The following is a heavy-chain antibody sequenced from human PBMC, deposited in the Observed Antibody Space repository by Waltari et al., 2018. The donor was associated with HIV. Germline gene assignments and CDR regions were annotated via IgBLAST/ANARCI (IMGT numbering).Heavy chain of an antibody. D-gene: IGHD2-8*01. V-gene: IGHV3-7*01. J-gene: IGHJ3*02. CDR1: GFTFRSYW. Sequence: EVQLEESGGGLVQPGGSLRLSCAVSGFTFRSYWMSWVRQAPGKGRGWGANIKQDGSDKHYVDSVKGRYTISRDNAKKSLYLQMNSLRAEDTAVYYCARMGLMVYAIGAFDIWGQGTMVTVSS. CDR2: IKQDGSDK. CDR3: ARMGLMVYAIGAFDI.